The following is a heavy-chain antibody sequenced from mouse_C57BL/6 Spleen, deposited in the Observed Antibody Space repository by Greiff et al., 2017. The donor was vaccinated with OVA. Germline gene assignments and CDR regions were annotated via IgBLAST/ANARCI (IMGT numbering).Heavy chain of an antibody. CDR3: ARPSSRPDSYAMDY. CDR2: INPNYGTT. Sequence: EVQLQQSGPELVKPGASVKISCKASGYSFTDYNMNWVKQSNGKSLEWIGVINPNYGTTSYNQKFKGKATLTVDQSSSTAYMQLDSLTSEDSAVYYCARPSSRPDSYAMDYWGQGTSVTVSS. CDR1: GYSFTDYN. J-gene: IGHJ4*01. V-gene: IGHV1-39*01.